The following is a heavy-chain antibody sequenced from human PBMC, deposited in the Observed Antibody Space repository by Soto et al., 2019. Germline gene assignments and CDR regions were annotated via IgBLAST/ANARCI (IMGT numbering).Heavy chain of an antibody. J-gene: IGHJ4*02. CDR2: IYWDDDK. Sequence: QITLKESGPTLVKPTQTLTLTCTFSGFSLSTSGVGVGWIRQPPGKALEWLALIYWDDDKRYSPSLKSRLTITKPTSKTPVVLTMPNIAPVDTATYYCAHSLKAAYVDYAPFDYLGQGTLVTVSS. CDR3: AHSLKAAYVDYAPFDY. CDR1: GFSLSTSGVG. D-gene: IGHD4-17*01. V-gene: IGHV2-5*02.